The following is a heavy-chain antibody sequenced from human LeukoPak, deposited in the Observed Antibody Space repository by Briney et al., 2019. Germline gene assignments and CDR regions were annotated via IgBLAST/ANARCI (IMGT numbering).Heavy chain of an antibody. CDR1: GFTFSDYN. Sequence: GGSLRLSCAASGFTFSDYNMNWVRQAPGKRLDGVSYMTNGGRTIHHADSVKGRFTISRDNAKKTLYLQMNSLRAEDTAVYYCARSIGLTGGGVDVWGQGTTVTVSS. D-gene: IGHD3-9*01. V-gene: IGHV3-11*01. CDR3: ARSIGLTGGGVDV. CDR2: MTNGGRTI. J-gene: IGHJ6*02.